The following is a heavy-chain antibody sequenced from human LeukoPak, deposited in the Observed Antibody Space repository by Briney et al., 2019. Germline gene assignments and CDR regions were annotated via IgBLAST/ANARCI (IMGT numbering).Heavy chain of an antibody. J-gene: IGHJ1*01. Sequence: SETLSLTCTVSGGSISSYYWNWIRQPPGKGLEWIGYIYYSGSTNYNPSLKSRVTISVDTSKNQFSLKLNSVTAADTAVYYCAGYGGSGWYFYFQHWGQGTLVTVSA. CDR1: GGSISSYY. CDR3: AGYGGSGWYFYFQH. CDR2: IYYSGST. V-gene: IGHV4-59*08. D-gene: IGHD6-19*01.